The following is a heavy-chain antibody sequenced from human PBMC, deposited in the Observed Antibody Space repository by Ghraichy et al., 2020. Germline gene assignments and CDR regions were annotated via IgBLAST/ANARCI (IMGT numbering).Heavy chain of an antibody. CDR1: GFTFSSYS. J-gene: IGHJ6*02. CDR3: ARDLSRLRFLEWFPGMDV. V-gene: IGHV3-48*02. CDR2: ISSSSSTI. D-gene: IGHD3-3*01. Sequence: GGSLRLSCAASGFTFSSYSMNWVRQAPGKGLEWVSYISSSSSTIYYADSVKGRFTISRDNAKNSRYLQMNSLRDEDTAVYYCARDLSRLRFLEWFPGMDVWGQGTTVTVSS.